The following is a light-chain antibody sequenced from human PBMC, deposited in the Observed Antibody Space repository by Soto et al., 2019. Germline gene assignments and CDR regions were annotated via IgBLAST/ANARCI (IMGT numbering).Light chain of an antibody. CDR1: SSDIGGYNY. Sequence: QSALTQPASVSGSPGHSITISCTGTSSDIGGYNYVSWYQHHPGKAPKLMIFEVSNRPSGVSNRFSGSKSVNTASLTNSGLQADDKDDYYCSSYTSSSTLVVFGGGTQLTVL. CDR3: SSYTSSSTLVV. J-gene: IGLJ2*01. CDR2: EVS. V-gene: IGLV2-14*01.